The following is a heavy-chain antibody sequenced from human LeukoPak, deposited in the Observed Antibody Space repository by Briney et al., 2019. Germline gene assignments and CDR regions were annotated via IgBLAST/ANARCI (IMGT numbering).Heavy chain of an antibody. V-gene: IGHV1-69*04. CDR2: IIPILGIA. D-gene: IGHD2-21*02. CDR1: GGTFSSYA. Sequence: SVKASCKASGGTFSSYAISWVRQAPGQGLEWMGRIIPILGIANYAQKFQGRVTITADKSTSTAYMELSSLRSEDTAVYYCARRAYCGGDCYSGHFQHWGQGTLVTVSS. CDR3: ARRAYCGGDCYSGHFQH. J-gene: IGHJ1*01.